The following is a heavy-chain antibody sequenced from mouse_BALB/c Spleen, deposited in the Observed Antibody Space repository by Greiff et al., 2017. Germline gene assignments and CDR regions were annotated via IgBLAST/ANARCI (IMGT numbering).Heavy chain of an antibody. D-gene: IGHD1-3*01. CDR1: GFNFKDTY. CDR3: ASNSAWFDY. CDR2: VDPANGNT. J-gene: IGHJ3*01. V-gene: IGHV14-3*02. Sequence: VQLQLSGAELVKPGASVKLSCTASGFNFKDTYMHWVKQRPEQGLEWIGRVDPANGNTKYDPKFQGKATIIADTSSNTAYLQHSSLTSEDTAVYYCASNSAWFDYWGQGTLVTVSA.